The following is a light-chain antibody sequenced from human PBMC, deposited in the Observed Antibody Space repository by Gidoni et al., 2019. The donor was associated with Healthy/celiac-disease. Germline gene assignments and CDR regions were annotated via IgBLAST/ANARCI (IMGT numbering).Light chain of an antibody. CDR3: CSYAGSSPWL. V-gene: IGLV2-23*02. Sequence: QSALTQPASVSGSPGQSITIPCTGTSSDVGSYNLVSWYQQHPGKAPKLMIYEVSKRPSGVANRFSGSKSGNTASLTISGLQAEDEADYYCCSYAGSSPWLFGGGTKLTVL. CDR1: SSDVGSYNL. J-gene: IGLJ3*02. CDR2: EVS.